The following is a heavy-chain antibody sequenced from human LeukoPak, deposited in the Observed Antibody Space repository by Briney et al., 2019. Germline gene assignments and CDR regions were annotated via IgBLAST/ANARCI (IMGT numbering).Heavy chain of an antibody. CDR3: AGRFPERDAFDI. Sequence: PSQTLSLTCAVSGGSISSGGYSWSWIRQPPGTGLEWIGYIYYSGSTNYNPSLKSRVTISVDTSKNQFSLKLSSVTAADTAVYYCAGRFPERDAFDIWGQGTMVTVSS. CDR2: IYYSGST. CDR1: GGSISSGGYS. D-gene: IGHD1-1*01. V-gene: IGHV4-30-4*07. J-gene: IGHJ3*02.